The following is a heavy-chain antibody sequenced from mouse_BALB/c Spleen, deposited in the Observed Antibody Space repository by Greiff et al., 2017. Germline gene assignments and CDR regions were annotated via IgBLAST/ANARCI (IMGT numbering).Heavy chain of an antibody. V-gene: IGHV5-12-2*01. J-gene: IGHJ4*01. D-gene: IGHD2-14*01. CDR3: ARHDYRYGGYYAMDY. CDR2: ISNGGGST. Sequence: EVKLVESGGGLVQPGGSLKLSCAASGFTFSSYSMSWVRQTPEKRLEWVAYISNGGGSTYYPDTVKGRFTISRDNAKNTLYLQMSSLKSEDTAMYYCARHDYRYGGYYAMDYWGQGTSVTVSS. CDR1: GFTFSSYS.